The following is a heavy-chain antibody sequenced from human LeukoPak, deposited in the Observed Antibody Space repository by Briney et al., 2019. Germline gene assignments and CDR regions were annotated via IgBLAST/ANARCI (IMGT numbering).Heavy chain of an antibody. CDR3: AKWGPYNSLTGRKN. CDR2: MTNKANFYTT. CDR1: GFTFSDYY. Sequence: GGSLRLSCAASGFTFSDYYMDWVRQAPGKGLEWVGRMTNKANFYTTEYAASVRGRFTISRDNAKNSLYLQMNSLRAEDTAVYYCAKWGPYNSLTGRKNWGQGTLVTVSS. J-gene: IGHJ4*02. V-gene: IGHV3-72*01. D-gene: IGHD3-9*01.